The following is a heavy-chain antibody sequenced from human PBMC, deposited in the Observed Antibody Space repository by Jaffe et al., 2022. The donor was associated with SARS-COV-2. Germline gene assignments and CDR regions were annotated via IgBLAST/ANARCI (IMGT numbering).Heavy chain of an antibody. CDR2: IKQDGSEK. Sequence: EVQLVESGGGLVQPGGSLRLSCAASGFTFSSYWMSWVRQAPGKGLEWVANIKQDGSEKYYVDSVKGRFTISRDNAKNSLYLQMNSLRAEDTAVYYCAREDSSGWYGGVYYFDYWGQGTLVTVSS. J-gene: IGHJ4*02. D-gene: IGHD6-19*01. V-gene: IGHV3-7*03. CDR1: GFTFSSYW. CDR3: AREDSSGWYGGVYYFDY.